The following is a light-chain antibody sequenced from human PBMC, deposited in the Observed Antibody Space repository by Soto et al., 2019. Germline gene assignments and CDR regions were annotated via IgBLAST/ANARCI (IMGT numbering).Light chain of an antibody. CDR1: SSDVGGYNY. J-gene: IGLJ1*01. V-gene: IGLV2-14*01. Sequence: QSALTQPASVSGSPGQSITISCTGTSSDVGGYNYVSWYQQHPGKAPKLMIYDVSNRPSGVSNRFSGSKSGNTASLTISGLQAEDEADYYFSSYTSSSTFLYVFGTGTKLTVL. CDR2: DVS. CDR3: SSYTSSSTFLYV.